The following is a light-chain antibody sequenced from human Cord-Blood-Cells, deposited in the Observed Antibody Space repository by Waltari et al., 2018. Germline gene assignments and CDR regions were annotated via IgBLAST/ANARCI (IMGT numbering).Light chain of an antibody. Sequence: DIQMTQSPSTLSASVGDRVTITCRARQSISSWLAWYQQKPGKAPKLLIYKASSLESGVPSRFSGSGSGTEFTLTISSLQPDDFATYYCQQYNSYSQPFGQGTKVEIK. CDR2: KAS. J-gene: IGKJ1*01. CDR1: QSISSW. V-gene: IGKV1-5*03. CDR3: QQYNSYSQP.